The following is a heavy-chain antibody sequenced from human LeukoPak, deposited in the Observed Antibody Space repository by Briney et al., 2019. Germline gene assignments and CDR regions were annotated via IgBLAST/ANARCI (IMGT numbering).Heavy chain of an antibody. CDR1: GFTFSSYA. CDR2: ISYDGSNK. V-gene: IGHV3-30*04. J-gene: IGHJ4*02. Sequence: GGSLRLSCAASGFTFSSYAMHWVRQAPGKGLEWVAVISYDGSNKYYADSVKGRFTISRDNSKNTLYLQMNSLRAEDTAVYYCAKDQWGYGSGSYYSHTTFDYWGQGTLVTVSS. D-gene: IGHD3-10*01. CDR3: AKDQWGYGSGSYYSHTTFDY.